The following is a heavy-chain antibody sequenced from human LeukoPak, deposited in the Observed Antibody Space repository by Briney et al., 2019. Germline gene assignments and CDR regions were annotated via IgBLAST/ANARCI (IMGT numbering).Heavy chain of an antibody. V-gene: IGHV1-24*01. J-gene: IGHJ5*02. CDR3: ARVPNDYYDSSGYYYWFDP. D-gene: IGHD3-22*01. CDR1: GYTLTELS. CDR2: FDPEDGET. Sequence: GASVKVSCKVSGYTLTELSMHWVRQAPGKGLEWMGGFDPEDGETIYAQKFQGRVTMTTDTSTSTAYMELRSLRADDTAVYYCARVPNDYYDSSGYYYWFDPWGQGTLVTVSS.